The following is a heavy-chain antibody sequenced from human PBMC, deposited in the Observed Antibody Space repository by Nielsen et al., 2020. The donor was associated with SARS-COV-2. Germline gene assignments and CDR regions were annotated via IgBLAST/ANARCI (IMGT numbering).Heavy chain of an antibody. CDR1: GFTFSSYS. CDR2: ISSSSSTI. V-gene: IGHV3-48*02. Sequence: GGSLRLSCAASGFTFSSYSMNWVRQAPGKGLEWVSYISSSSSTIYYADSVKGRFTISRDNAKNSLYLQMNSLRDEDTAVYYCARDMEMATINYYYYMDVWGKGTTVTVPS. D-gene: IGHD5-24*01. J-gene: IGHJ6*03. CDR3: ARDMEMATINYYYYMDV.